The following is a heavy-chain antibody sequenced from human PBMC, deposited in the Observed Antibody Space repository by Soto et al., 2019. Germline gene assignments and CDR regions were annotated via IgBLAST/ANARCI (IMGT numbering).Heavy chain of an antibody. CDR2: ISWDGGST. D-gene: IGHD4-17*01. J-gene: IGHJ6*02. CDR1: GFTFDDYT. CDR3: AKDMTTVTSVGMDV. V-gene: IGHV3-43*01. Sequence: GGSLRLSCAASGFTFDDYTMHWVRQAPGKGLEWVSLISWDGGSTYYADSVKGRFTISRDNSKNSLYLQMNSLRTEDTALYYCAKDMTTVTSVGMDVWGQGTTVTVSS.